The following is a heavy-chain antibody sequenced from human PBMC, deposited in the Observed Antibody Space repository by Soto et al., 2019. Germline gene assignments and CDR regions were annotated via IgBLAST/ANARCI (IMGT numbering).Heavy chain of an antibody. CDR1: GYTLTSYG. V-gene: IGHV1-18*01. J-gene: IGHJ6*02. CDR2: ISAYNGNT. CDR3: ARDVTMVRGVLPSYYYYGMDV. D-gene: IGHD3-10*01. Sequence: ASVKVSCKSSGYTLTSYGISWVRQAPGQGLEWMGWISAYNGNTNYAQKLQGRVTMTTDTSTSTAYMELRSLRSDDTAVYYCARDVTMVRGVLPSYYYYGMDVWGQGTTVTVSS.